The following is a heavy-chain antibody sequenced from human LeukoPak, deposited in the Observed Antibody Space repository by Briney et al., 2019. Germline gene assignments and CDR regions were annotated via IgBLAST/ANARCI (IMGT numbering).Heavy chain of an antibody. D-gene: IGHD1-14*01. CDR1: GFTFSSYG. V-gene: IGHV3-30*02. CDR3: AKDSGRNLDYFDD. J-gene: IGHJ4*02. CDR2: IWYDGSNK. Sequence: GGSLRLSCAASGFTFSSYGMHWVRQAPGKGLEWVAVIWYDGSNKYYADSVKGRFTISRDNSKNTLYLQMNSLRAEDTAVYYCAKDSGRNLDYFDDSGQRTLVTVSS.